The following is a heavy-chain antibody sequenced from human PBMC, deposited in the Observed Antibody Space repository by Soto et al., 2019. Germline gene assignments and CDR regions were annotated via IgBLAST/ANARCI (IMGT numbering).Heavy chain of an antibody. D-gene: IGHD2-2*01. Sequence: SETLSLTCAVYGGSFSGYYWSWIRQPPGKGPEWIGEINHSGSTNYNPSLKSRVTISVDTSKNQFSLKLSSVTAADTAVYYCALEYEYDAFDIWGQGTMVTVSS. CDR3: ALEYEYDAFDI. CDR2: INHSGST. J-gene: IGHJ3*02. CDR1: GGSFSGYY. V-gene: IGHV4-34*01.